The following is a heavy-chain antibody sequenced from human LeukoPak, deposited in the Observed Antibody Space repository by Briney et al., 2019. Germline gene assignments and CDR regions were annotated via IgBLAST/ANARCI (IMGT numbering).Heavy chain of an antibody. V-gene: IGHV4-30-2*01. CDR1: GGSISSGGYY. CDR3: ASLAGYSSSGQPPQYAFDI. J-gene: IGHJ3*02. Sequence: PSETLSLTCTVSGGSISSGGYYWSWIRQPPGKGLEWIGYIYHSGSTYYNPSLKSRVTISVDRSKNQFSLKLSSVTAADTAVYYCASLAGYSSSGQPPQYAFDIWGQGTMVTVSS. CDR2: IYHSGST. D-gene: IGHD6-13*01.